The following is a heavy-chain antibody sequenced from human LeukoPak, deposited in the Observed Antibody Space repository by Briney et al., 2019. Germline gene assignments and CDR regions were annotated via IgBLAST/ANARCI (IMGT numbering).Heavy chain of an antibody. D-gene: IGHD1-7*01. CDR2: INPNSGGT. J-gene: IGHJ5*02. V-gene: IGHV1-2*02. CDR3: ARNYGITGTTRQLNWFDP. CDR1: GYTFTGYY. Sequence: ASVKVSCKASGYTFTGYYMHWVRQAPGQGLEWMGWINPNSGGTNYAQKFQGRVTMTRDTSISTAYMELSRLRSDDTAVYYCARNYGITGTTRQLNWFDPRGQGTLVTVSS.